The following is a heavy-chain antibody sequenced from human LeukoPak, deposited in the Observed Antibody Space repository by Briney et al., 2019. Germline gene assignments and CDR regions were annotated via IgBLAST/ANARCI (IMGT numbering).Heavy chain of an antibody. CDR3: ARDRGLRGLLLTPYY. D-gene: IGHD3-22*01. V-gene: IGHV1-18*01. J-gene: IGHJ4*02. CDR1: GYTFTSYG. CDR2: ISAYNSNT. Sequence: ASVKVSCKASGYTFTSYGISWVRQAPGQGLEWMGWISAYNSNTNYAQKLQGRVTMTTDTSTSTAYMELRSLRSDDTAVYYCARDRGLRGLLLTPYYWGQGTLVTVSS.